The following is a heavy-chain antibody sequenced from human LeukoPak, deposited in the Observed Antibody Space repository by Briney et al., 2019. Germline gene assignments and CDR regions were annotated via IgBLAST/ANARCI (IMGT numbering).Heavy chain of an antibody. CDR1: GFTLRNYW. CDR3: ARYSSSSGGASYYLDY. D-gene: IGHD6-6*01. Sequence: GGSLRLSCTASGFTLRNYWMHWVRQVPGKRLVWVSRIRGDGGVTNYADSVQGRFTISRDNAKNILYMQINSLRSEDTAVYYCARYSSSSGGASYYLDYWGHGTLVTVSS. CDR2: IRGDGGVT. V-gene: IGHV3-74*01. J-gene: IGHJ4*01.